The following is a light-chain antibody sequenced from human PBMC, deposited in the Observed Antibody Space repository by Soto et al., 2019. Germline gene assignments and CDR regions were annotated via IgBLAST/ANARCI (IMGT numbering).Light chain of an antibody. CDR2: LGS. CDR1: QSLLHSNGYNY. CDR3: MQAVQTPIT. V-gene: IGKV2-28*01. J-gene: IGKJ5*01. Sequence: DVVMTQSPPSLPVTPGEPASISCRSSQSLLHSNGYNYLDWYLQKPGQSPQLLIYLGSNRASGVPDRFSGSGSGTDFTLKISRVEAEDVGVYYCMQAVQTPITFGQGTRLEIK.